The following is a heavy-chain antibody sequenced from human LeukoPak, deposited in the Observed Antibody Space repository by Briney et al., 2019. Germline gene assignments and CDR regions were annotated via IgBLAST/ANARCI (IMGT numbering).Heavy chain of an antibody. CDR3: ARDNAYYGSGNDC. CDR2: IWYDGSNK. J-gene: IGHJ4*02. D-gene: IGHD3-10*01. V-gene: IGHV3-33*01. Sequence: GGSLRLSCAASGFTFSSYGMHWVRQAPGKGLEWVAVIWYDGSNKYYADSVKGRFTISRDNSKNTLYLQMNSLRAEDTAVYYCARDNAYYGSGNDCWGQGTLVTVSS. CDR1: GFTFSSYG.